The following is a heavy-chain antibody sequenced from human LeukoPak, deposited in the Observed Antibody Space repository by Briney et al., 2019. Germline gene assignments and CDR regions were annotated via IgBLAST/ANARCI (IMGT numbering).Heavy chain of an antibody. D-gene: IGHD3-10*01. CDR3: AKDQQGGAGSGRFDY. CDR1: GFTFYSYA. J-gene: IGHJ4*02. CDR2: ISGSGGRT. V-gene: IGHV3-23*01. Sequence: PGGSLRLSCAASGFTFYSYAMIWVRQAPGKGLEWVSAISGSGGRTYYADSVKGRFTISRDISKNTFYLQMSSLTADDAALYYCAKDQQGGAGSGRFDYWGQGTLVTVSS.